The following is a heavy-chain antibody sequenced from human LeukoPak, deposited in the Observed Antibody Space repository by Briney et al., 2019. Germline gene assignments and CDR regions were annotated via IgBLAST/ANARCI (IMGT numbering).Heavy chain of an antibody. CDR2: IYHNGNT. CDR1: GSSINSVYS. Sequence: SETLSLTCTVFGSSINSVYSWGWIRQPPVKGLEWIGSIYHNGNTYYNSSLKSRVTISVHTSENQFSLKLSSVTAADTAVYYCASYKTYYDSSGSPFDYWGQGTLVTVSS. J-gene: IGHJ4*02. V-gene: IGHV4-38-2*02. CDR3: ASYKTYYDSSGSPFDY. D-gene: IGHD3-22*01.